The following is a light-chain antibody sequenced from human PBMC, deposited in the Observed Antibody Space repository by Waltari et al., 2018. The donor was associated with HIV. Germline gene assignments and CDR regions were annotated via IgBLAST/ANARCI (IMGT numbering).Light chain of an antibody. CDR3: SSFTSNSTLV. J-gene: IGLJ1*01. V-gene: IGLV2-14*01. CDR1: SSDVGGYNY. Sequence: QSALTQPASVSGSPGQSITISCTGTSSDVGGYNYVSWYHQHPGRPRKLMIYEVSNRPSGVSNRFSGSKSGNTASLTISGLQAEDEADYYCSSFTSNSTLVFGTGTKVTVL. CDR2: EVS.